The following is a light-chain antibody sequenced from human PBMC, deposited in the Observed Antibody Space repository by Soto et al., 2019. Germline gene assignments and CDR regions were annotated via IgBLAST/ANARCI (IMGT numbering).Light chain of an antibody. CDR2: AAS. CDR3: QKHNSVPLT. J-gene: IGKJ4*01. Sequence: DIQMTQSPSYLSASVGDRVTITCRASQDVKNYLAWYQQKPGKVPKLLIYAASTLQSGVPSRFSGSGSGTAFTLTINSLQPEDVGSYYCQKHNSVPLTFGGGTKVEIK. CDR1: QDVKNY. V-gene: IGKV1-27*01.